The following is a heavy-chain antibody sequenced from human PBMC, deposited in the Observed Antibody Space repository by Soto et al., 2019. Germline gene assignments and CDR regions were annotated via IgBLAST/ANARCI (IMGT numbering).Heavy chain of an antibody. CDR3: AKGSLYGSGSYFFDY. D-gene: IGHD3-10*01. CDR1: GFTFSIYA. J-gene: IGHJ4*02. V-gene: IGHV3-30*18. Sequence: VQLLESGGGLVQPGGSLRLSCAASGFTFSIYAMSWVRQAPGKGLEWVAVISYDGSNKYYADSVKGRFTISRDNSKNTLYLQMNSLRAEDTAVYYCAKGSLYGSGSYFFDYWGQGTLVTVSS. CDR2: ISYDGSNK.